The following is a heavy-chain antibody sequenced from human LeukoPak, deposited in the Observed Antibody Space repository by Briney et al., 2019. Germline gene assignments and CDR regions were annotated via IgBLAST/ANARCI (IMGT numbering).Heavy chain of an antibody. Sequence: PGGSLRLSCAPSGYTLSNFAMSWVRVTPGEGLGWGSVITSNGDHTYYAESVKSRFTISRDNDKHTLDLRMNSLRAEDTAVYYCTKDKEDIVLMVFALGGYYFDYWGQGTLVTVSP. D-gene: IGHD2-8*01. CDR1: GYTLSNFA. J-gene: IGHJ4*02. V-gene: IGHV3-23*01. CDR3: TKDKEDIVLMVFALGGYYFDY. CDR2: ITSNGDHT.